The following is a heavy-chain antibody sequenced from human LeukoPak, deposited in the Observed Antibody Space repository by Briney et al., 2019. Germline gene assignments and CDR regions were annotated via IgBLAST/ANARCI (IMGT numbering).Heavy chain of an antibody. Sequence: PGRSLRLSCAASGFIFTSYAMHWVRQAPGKGLEWVAVISYDGTNKYYADSVKGRFTISKDTSKNTLYLQMSGLGAEDTAIYYCAKRGSKWDLDNWGQGTLVTVSS. D-gene: IGHD1-26*01. V-gene: IGHV3-33*05. CDR1: GFIFTSYA. CDR2: ISYDGTNK. CDR3: AKRGSKWDLDN. J-gene: IGHJ4*02.